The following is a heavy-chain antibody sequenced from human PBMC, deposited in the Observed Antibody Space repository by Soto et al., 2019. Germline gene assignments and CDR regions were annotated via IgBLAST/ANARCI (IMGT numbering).Heavy chain of an antibody. CDR2: ISAYNGNT. D-gene: IGHD2-15*01. CDR3: ARDFQDIVVVVAATRLGAHDAFDI. CDR1: GYTFTSYG. J-gene: IGHJ3*02. Sequence: QVQLVQSGAEVKKPGASVKVSCKASGYTFTSYGISWVRQAPGQGLEWMGWISAYNGNTNYAQKLQGRVTMTTDTATSTAYMERRSLRSDDTAVYYCARDFQDIVVVVAATRLGAHDAFDIWGQGTMVTVSS. V-gene: IGHV1-18*01.